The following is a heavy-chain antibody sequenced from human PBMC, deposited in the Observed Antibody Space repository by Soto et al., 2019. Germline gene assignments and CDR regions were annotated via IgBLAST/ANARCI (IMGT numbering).Heavy chain of an antibody. D-gene: IGHD3-3*01. CDR2: IYYSGST. CDR1: GRYIRSYY. CDR3: ARVFWSGSSDNRGFDT. Sequence: LSLTCTVPGRYIRSYYWNCTRQPPGKGLEWIGYIYYSGSTNYNPSPKSRVTISVDTAKNQFTLKLSSLTVADTAAYYCARVFWSGSSDNRGFDTWSQ. J-gene: IGHJ5*02. V-gene: IGHV4-59*01.